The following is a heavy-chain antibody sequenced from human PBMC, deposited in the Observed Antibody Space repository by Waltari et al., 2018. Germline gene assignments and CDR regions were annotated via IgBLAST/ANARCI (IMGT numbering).Heavy chain of an antibody. CDR2: IYHSGST. V-gene: IGHV4-38-2*02. Sequence: QVQLQESGPGLVKPSETLSLTCAVSGYSISSGYYWGWIRQPPGKGLEWIGSIYHSGSTYYNPALKSRVTISVDTSKNQCSLKLSSVTAADTAVYYCAREERFLEWLSVYGMDVWGQGTTVTVSS. D-gene: IGHD3-3*01. CDR3: AREERFLEWLSVYGMDV. CDR1: GYSISSGYY. J-gene: IGHJ6*02.